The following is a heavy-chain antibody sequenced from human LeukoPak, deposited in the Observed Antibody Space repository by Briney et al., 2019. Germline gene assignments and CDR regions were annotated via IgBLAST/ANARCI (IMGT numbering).Heavy chain of an antibody. Sequence: GGSLRLSCAASGFTFSSYGMHWVRQAPGKGLEWVAVIWFDGSNKNYADSVKGRFTISRDNSKNTVYLQMNSLRAEDTAVYYCARDQLLSNFDYWGQGTLVTVSS. CDR2: IWFDGSNK. D-gene: IGHD2-2*01. V-gene: IGHV3-33*01. CDR3: ARDQLLSNFDY. J-gene: IGHJ4*02. CDR1: GFTFSSYG.